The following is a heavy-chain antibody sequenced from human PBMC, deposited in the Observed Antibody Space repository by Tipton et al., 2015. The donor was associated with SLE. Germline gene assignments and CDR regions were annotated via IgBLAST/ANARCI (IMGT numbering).Heavy chain of an antibody. CDR1: GFNFGDYA. CDR3: TKAKDPSIDWNYDIFHI. CDR2: ISWTSDAM. V-gene: IGHV3-9*01. J-gene: IGHJ3*02. D-gene: IGHD1-7*01. Sequence: RSLRLSCAGSGFNFGDYAMHWVRQAPGKGLEWVSGISWTSDAMGYADSVKGRFTISRDNAKKSLYLQMSDLRPEDTAFYYCTKAKDPSIDWNYDIFHIWGQGTMVTVSS.